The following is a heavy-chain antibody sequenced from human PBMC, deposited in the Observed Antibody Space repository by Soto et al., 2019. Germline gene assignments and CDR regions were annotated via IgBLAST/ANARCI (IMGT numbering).Heavy chain of an antibody. CDR3: ARGRHLTTVTSFDY. D-gene: IGHD4-17*01. CDR1: GGTFSRYA. V-gene: IGHV1-69*06. J-gene: IGHJ4*02. CDR2: IIPIFGTA. Sequence: SVKVSCKASGGTFSRYAISWVRQAPGQGLEGMGGIIPIFGTANYAQKFQGRVTITADKSTSTAYMELSSLRSEDTAVYYCARGRHLTTVTSFDYWGQGTLVTVSS.